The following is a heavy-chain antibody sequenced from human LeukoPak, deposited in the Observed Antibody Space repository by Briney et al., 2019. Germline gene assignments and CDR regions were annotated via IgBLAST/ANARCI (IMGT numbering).Heavy chain of an antibody. CDR1: GGTFSGYA. V-gene: IGHV1-69*04. CDR2: IIPILGIA. CDR3: AREGDSSSWHLDY. D-gene: IGHD6-13*01. Sequence: ASVKVSCKASGGTFSGYAINWVRQAPGQGLEWTGRIIPILGIANYAQKFQGRVTITADKSTSTAYMELGSLRAEDTAVYYCAREGDSSSWHLDYWGQGTLVTVSS. J-gene: IGHJ4*02.